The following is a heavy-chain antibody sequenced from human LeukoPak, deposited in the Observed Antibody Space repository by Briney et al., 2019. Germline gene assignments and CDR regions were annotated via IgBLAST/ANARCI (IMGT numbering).Heavy chain of an antibody. Sequence: GGSLRLSCAASGFTFSSYEMNWVRQAPGKGLEWVSYISSSGSTIYYADSVKGRFTISRDNAKNSLYLQMNSLRAEDTAVYYCARSYGVAKYDILTGYSLPTPYYFDYWGQGTLVTVSS. CDR3: ARSYGVAKYDILTGYSLPTPYYFDY. J-gene: IGHJ4*02. CDR2: ISSSGSTI. D-gene: IGHD3-9*01. CDR1: GFTFSSYE. V-gene: IGHV3-48*03.